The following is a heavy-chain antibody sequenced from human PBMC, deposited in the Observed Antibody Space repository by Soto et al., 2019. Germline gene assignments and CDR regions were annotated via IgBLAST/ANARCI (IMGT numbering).Heavy chain of an antibody. CDR1: GYTFTYYG. CDR2: ISAYNGDT. V-gene: IGHV1-18*01. J-gene: IGHJ4*02. D-gene: IGHD3-10*01. CDR3: ARDYGSGTPLDY. Sequence: ASVKVSFKAAGYTFTYYGISWVLQAPGQGLEWMGWISAYNGDTNYAQKLQGRLTMTTDTSTSTAYMELRSLRSDDTAVYYCARDYGSGTPLDYWGQGTLVTVSS.